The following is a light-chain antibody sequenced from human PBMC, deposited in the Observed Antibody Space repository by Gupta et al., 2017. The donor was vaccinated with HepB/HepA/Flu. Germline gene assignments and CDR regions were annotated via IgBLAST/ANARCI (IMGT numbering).Light chain of an antibody. V-gene: IGKV2-30*01. CDR3: MQGTYWPGT. CDR1: QRLVYSDGNTY. Sequence: DVVLTQSPLSLPVTLGPPASISGRYSQRLVYSDGNTYVNWFHERPGQSPRRLIYQVSNRDSVVPDRFSGSGSGTDFALRSSRVEAEDVGIYYCMQGTYWPGTFGQGTKLEIK. CDR2: QVS. J-gene: IGKJ2*01.